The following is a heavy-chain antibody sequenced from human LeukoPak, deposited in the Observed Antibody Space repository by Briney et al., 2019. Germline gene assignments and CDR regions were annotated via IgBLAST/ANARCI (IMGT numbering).Heavy chain of an antibody. CDR1: GFTFSSYS. J-gene: IGHJ5*02. Sequence: GGSLRLSCAASGFTFSSYSMNWVRQAPGKGLEWVSSISSSSSYIYYADSVKGRFTISRDNAKNSLYLQMNSLRAEDTAVYYCARDAGGYSSGYALFDPWGQGTLVTVSS. D-gene: IGHD5-18*01. CDR3: ARDAGGYSSGYALFDP. CDR2: ISSSSSYI. V-gene: IGHV3-21*01.